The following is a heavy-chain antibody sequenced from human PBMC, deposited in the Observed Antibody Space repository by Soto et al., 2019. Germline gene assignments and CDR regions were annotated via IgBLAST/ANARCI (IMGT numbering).Heavy chain of an antibody. CDR3: ASHNTSLKQFDY. CDR1: GGSFSGYY. V-gene: IGHV4-34*01. D-gene: IGHD3-3*01. J-gene: IGHJ4*02. Sequence: SETLSLTCAVYGGSFSGYYWSWIRQPPGKGLEWIGEINHSGSTNYNPSLKSRVTISVDTSKNLISLKLSSVTAADTAVYYCASHNTSLKQFDYWGQGTLVTVSS. CDR2: INHSGST.